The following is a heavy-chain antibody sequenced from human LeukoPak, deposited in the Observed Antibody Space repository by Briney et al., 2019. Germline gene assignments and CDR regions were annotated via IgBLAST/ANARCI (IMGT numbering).Heavy chain of an antibody. CDR1: GFTFSTYW. Sequence: PGGSLRLSCAASGFTFSTYWMTWVRQAPGKGLEWVTHIEQDGSQKSYVDSVKGRFTISRDNAKNSLYLQMNSLRAEDTAVYYCARVEIHYDFWSGYYYFDYWGQGTLVTVSS. J-gene: IGHJ4*02. CDR3: ARVEIHYDFWSGYYYFDY. CDR2: IEQDGSQK. V-gene: IGHV3-7*03. D-gene: IGHD3-3*01.